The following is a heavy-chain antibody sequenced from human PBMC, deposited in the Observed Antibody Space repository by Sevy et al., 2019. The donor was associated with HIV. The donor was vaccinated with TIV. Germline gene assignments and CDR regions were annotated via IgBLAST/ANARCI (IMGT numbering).Heavy chain of an antibody. D-gene: IGHD6-13*01. CDR3: ARYRAGQLVRAFDF. CDR1: GYTFTSYA. J-gene: IGHJ3*01. V-gene: IGHV1-3*01. CDR2: INAGNGNT. Sequence: ASVKVSCKASGYTFTSYAMHWVRQAPGQRLEWMGWINAGNGNTKYSQEFQGRVTITRDTSASPAYMELSSLRSEDTAGYYCARYRAGQLVRAFDFWGQGTMVTVSS.